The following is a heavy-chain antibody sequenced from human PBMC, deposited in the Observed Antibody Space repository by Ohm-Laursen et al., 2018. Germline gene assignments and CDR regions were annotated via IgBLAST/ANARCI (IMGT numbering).Heavy chain of an antibody. CDR1: GGSVSSGSYY. Sequence: SETLSLTCTVSGGSVSSGSYYWSWIRQPPGKGLEWIGYIYYSGSTNYNPSLKSRVTISVDTSKNQFSLKLSSVTAADTAVHYCARYIVVVPAAIGWFDPWGQGTLVTVSS. J-gene: IGHJ5*02. CDR3: ARYIVVVPAAIGWFDP. V-gene: IGHV4-61*01. D-gene: IGHD2-2*01. CDR2: IYYSGST.